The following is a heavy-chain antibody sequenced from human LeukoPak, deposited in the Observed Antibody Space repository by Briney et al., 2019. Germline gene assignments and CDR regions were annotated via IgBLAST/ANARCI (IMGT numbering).Heavy chain of an antibody. CDR3: ARAPSSIAVAGTWVDY. D-gene: IGHD6-19*01. J-gene: IGHJ4*02. Sequence: ASVKFSCKASGYPFTGYYMHWVRQAPGQGLEGMGRINPNSGGTNYAQKFQGRVTMTRDTSISTAYMELSRLRSDDTAVYYCARAPSSIAVAGTWVDYWGQGTLVTVSS. V-gene: IGHV1-2*06. CDR2: INPNSGGT. CDR1: GYPFTGYY.